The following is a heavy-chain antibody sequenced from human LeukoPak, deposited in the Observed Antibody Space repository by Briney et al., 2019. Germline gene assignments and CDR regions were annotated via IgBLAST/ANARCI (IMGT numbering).Heavy chain of an antibody. CDR3: ARDPNVLGITPYYFDF. J-gene: IGHJ4*02. Sequence: GSLRLSCAASGFTFSDYTMTWVRQASGKGLEWVASISSDSSYIDYADSVKGRFTISRDNAKNSLFLKTDTLRGDDTGIYYCARDPNVLGITPYYFDFWGQGALVTVSS. V-gene: IGHV3-21*01. CDR1: GFTFSDYT. CDR2: ISSDSSYI. D-gene: IGHD3-10*02.